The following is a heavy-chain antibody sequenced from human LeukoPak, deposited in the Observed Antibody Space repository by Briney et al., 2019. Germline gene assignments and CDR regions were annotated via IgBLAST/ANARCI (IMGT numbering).Heavy chain of an antibody. Sequence: SETLSLTCTVSGGSISTYYWTWIRQPPGKGLEWIGYIYFSGSTNYNPSLKSRVTISVDTSKNQFSLNLTSVTAADTAVYYCARGGKGFPLGLRFDYWGQGSLVTVSS. CDR3: ARGGKGFPLGLRFDY. D-gene: IGHD2-21*01. CDR1: GGSISTYY. V-gene: IGHV4-59*01. CDR2: IYFSGST. J-gene: IGHJ4*02.